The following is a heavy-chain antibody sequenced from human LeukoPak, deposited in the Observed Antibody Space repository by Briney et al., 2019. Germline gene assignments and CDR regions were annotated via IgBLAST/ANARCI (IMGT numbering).Heavy chain of an antibody. V-gene: IGHV4-59*01. CDR3: ARAVWTGTTNYFDY. J-gene: IGHJ4*02. Sequence: SETLSLTCTVSGGSISSYYWSWIRQPPEKGLEWIGYIYYSGSTNYNPSLKSRVTISVDTSKNQFSLKLSSVTAADTAVYYCARAVWTGTTNYFDYWGQGTLVTVSS. CDR1: GGSISSYY. CDR2: IYYSGST. D-gene: IGHD1-7*01.